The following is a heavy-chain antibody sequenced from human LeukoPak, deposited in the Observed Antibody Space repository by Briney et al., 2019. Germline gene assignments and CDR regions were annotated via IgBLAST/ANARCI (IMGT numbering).Heavy chain of an antibody. CDR2: IYSGGST. D-gene: IGHD3-22*01. J-gene: IGHJ4*02. CDR1: GFTVSSNY. CDR3: AREVYYYDSSGYYGVDY. Sequence: GGSLRLSCAASGFTVSSNYMSRVRQAPGKGLEWVSVIYSGGSTYYADSVKGRFTISRDNSKNTLYLQMNSLRAEDTAVYYCAREVYYYDSSGYYGVDYWGQGTLVTVSS. V-gene: IGHV3-66*02.